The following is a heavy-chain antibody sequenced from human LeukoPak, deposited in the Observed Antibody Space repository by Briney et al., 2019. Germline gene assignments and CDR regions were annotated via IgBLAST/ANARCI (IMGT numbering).Heavy chain of an antibody. CDR1: GYTFTSYG. Sequence: ASVKGSCKASGYTFTSYGISWVRQAPGQRREWMGWIGAYNCNTNSAQKLKGRVTMTTDTYTSKAYMELRSLRSDDTAVYYCARDGVVPAATVPDYWGQGTLVTVSS. D-gene: IGHD2-2*01. CDR2: IGAYNCNT. V-gene: IGHV1-18*01. CDR3: ARDGVVPAATVPDY. J-gene: IGHJ4*02.